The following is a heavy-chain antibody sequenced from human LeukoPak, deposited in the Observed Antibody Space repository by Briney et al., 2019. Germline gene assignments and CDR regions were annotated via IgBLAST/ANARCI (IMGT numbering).Heavy chain of an antibody. Sequence: ASVKVSCRASGYTFTSYYMHWVRQAPGQWLEWMGTINPSGGSTSYAQKFQGRVTMTRDTSTSTVYMELSSLRSEDTAVYYCATGSGSYHDYWGQGTLVTVSS. CDR1: GYTFTSYY. CDR2: INPSGGST. CDR3: ATGSGSYHDY. J-gene: IGHJ4*02. D-gene: IGHD1-26*01. V-gene: IGHV1-46*01.